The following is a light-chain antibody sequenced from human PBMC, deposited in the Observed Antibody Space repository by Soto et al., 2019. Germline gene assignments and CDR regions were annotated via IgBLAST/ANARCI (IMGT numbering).Light chain of an antibody. CDR2: AS. CDR3: QQYHTRPLGT. V-gene: IGKV3-15*01. Sequence: EIVMTQSPATLSESDGERATLSCRASQSVSSNLAWYQQKPGQAPRLLIYASTRATGIPARFSGSGSGTEFTLTISRLKAEDFAVYYCQQYHTRPLGTFGQGTRLEIK. CDR1: QSVSSN. J-gene: IGKJ5*01.